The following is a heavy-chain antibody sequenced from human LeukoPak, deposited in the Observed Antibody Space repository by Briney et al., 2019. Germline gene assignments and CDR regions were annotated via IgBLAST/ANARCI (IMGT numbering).Heavy chain of an antibody. D-gene: IGHD3-10*01. Sequence: GGSLRLSCAASGFTFSSYSMNWVRQAPGKGLEWVSSISSSSSYIYYADSVKGRFTISRDNAKNSLYLQTNSLRAEDTAVYYCARWGYGSGSYYQDYWGQGTLVTVSS. J-gene: IGHJ4*02. CDR1: GFTFSSYS. CDR3: ARWGYGSGSYYQDY. CDR2: ISSSSSYI. V-gene: IGHV3-21*01.